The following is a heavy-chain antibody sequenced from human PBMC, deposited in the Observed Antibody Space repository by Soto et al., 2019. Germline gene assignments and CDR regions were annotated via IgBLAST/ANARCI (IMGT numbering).Heavy chain of an antibody. Sequence: QVQLVESWGGVVQPGGALRLSCADSEFTFRNDAMHWVRQAPDKGLEWVAVLSFDGFRKFYADSVKGRFTNSRDNSKNSLYLQVNSLRAEDSAVYYCARGGRGLRGAFDIWGQGTMVSVSS. CDR3: ARGGRGLRGAFDI. CDR2: LSFDGFRK. CDR1: EFTFRNDA. D-gene: IGHD4-17*01. V-gene: IGHV3-30*14. J-gene: IGHJ3*02.